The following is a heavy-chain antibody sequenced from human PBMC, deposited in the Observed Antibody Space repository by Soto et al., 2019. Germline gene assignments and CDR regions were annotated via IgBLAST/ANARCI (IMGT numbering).Heavy chain of an antibody. CDR3: AKEWPDSDYGGNTRNVGYFQH. V-gene: IGHV3-43*01. D-gene: IGHD4-17*01. CDR2: ISWDGGST. Sequence: GGSLRLSCAASGFTFDDYTMHWVRQAPGKGLEWVSLISWDGGSTYYADSVKGRFTISGDNSKNTLYLQMNSLRTEDTALYYCAKEWPDSDYGGNTRNVGYFQHWGQGTLVTVSS. J-gene: IGHJ1*01. CDR1: GFTFDDYT.